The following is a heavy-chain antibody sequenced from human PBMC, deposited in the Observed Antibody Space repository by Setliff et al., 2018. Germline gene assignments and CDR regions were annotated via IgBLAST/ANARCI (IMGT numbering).Heavy chain of an antibody. CDR2: INSGGTKI. CDR1: GFFFRSYE. J-gene: IGHJ4*02. CDR3: ARSINGYQQRYDF. Sequence: PGGSLRLSCAASGFFFRSYEMNWVRQTPGKGLEWVSYINSGGTKIYYADPVEGRFTISRDHGKNSLFLQMNSVRAEDTAVYYCARSINGYQQRYDFWGQGALVTVSS. V-gene: IGHV3-48*03. D-gene: IGHD3-16*01.